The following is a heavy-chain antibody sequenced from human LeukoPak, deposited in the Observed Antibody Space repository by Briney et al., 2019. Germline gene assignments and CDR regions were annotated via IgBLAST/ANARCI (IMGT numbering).Heavy chain of an antibody. CDR1: GFTFSSYG. Sequence: GGSLRLSCAASGFTFSSYGMHWVRQAPGKGLEWVAFIRYDGSNKYYADSVKGRFTISRDNSKNTLYLQMNSLRAEDTAVYYCAKDAVIAARRGEWFDPWGQGTLVTVSS. CDR2: IRYDGSNK. CDR3: AKDAVIAARRGEWFDP. V-gene: IGHV3-30*02. D-gene: IGHD6-6*01. J-gene: IGHJ5*02.